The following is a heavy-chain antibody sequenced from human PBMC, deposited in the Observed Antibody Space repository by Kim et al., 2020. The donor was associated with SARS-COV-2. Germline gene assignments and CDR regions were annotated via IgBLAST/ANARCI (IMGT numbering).Heavy chain of an antibody. CDR3: AKACRGTATDNCGGRSALSFVDY. D-gene: IGHD2-21*01. V-gene: IGHV3-23*01. Sequence: GGSLRLSCVASGFTFTNYAMTWVRQAPGKGLEWVSSLSGSGDSTYYADSVKGRFTISRDNSKNTLYLQMNSLRAEDTAVYYCAKACRGTATDNCGGRSALSFVDYWGQGTLVTVSS. CDR1: GFTFTNYA. CDR2: LSGSGDST. J-gene: IGHJ4*02.